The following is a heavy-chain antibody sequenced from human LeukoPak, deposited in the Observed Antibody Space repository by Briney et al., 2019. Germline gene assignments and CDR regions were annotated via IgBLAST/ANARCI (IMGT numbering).Heavy chain of an antibody. D-gene: IGHD3-10*01. CDR1: GGPFSGCS. CDR3: ARRFGSGSFSS. V-gene: IGHV4-34*01. J-gene: IGHJ5*02. CDR2: SNHSGST. Sequence: SETLSLTCAVSGGPFSGCSCSWIRQPPGKGLEWIGESNHSGSTNYNPSLKSRVTISVDMSKNQFSLKLTSVAAADTAVYFCARRFGSGSFSSWGQGTLVTVSS.